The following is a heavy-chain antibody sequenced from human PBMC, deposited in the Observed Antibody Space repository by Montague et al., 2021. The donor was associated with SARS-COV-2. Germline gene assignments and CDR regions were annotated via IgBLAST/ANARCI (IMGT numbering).Heavy chain of an antibody. CDR2: IKLDGSEE. V-gene: IGHV3-7*01. Sequence: ETLSLTCGVSGGSISDNNWCSGVRQAPGEELEWVANIKLDGSEEYYMDSVKGRFTVSRDNARNSLYLQMSSLRAEDTAVYYCVRATLYMDVWGEGTTVAVSS. CDR1: GGSISDNNW. J-gene: IGHJ6*03. CDR3: VRATLYMDV.